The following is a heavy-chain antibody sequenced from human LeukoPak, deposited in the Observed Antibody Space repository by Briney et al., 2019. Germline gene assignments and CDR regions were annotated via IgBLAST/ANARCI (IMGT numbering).Heavy chain of an antibody. CDR2: IIPIFGTA. J-gene: IGHJ6*03. CDR1: GGTFSSYA. CDR3: ARVMGWFGELTSQYMDV. V-gene: IGHV1-69*06. Sequence: ASVKVSCKASGGTFSSYAISWVRQAPGQGLEWMGGIIPIFGTANYAQKFQGRVTVTADKDTSTVYMELSSLRSDDTAVYYCARVMGWFGELTSQYMDVWGKGTTVTVSS. D-gene: IGHD3-10*01.